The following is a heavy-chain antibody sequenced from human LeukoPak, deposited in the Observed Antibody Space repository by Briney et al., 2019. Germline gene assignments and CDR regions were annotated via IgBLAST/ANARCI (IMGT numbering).Heavy chain of an antibody. J-gene: IGHJ4*02. CDR1: GGTFSSHT. CDR3: GAAYCKPGMCLYYFDY. D-gene: IGHD2-21*01. Sequence: ASVKVSCKASGGTFSSHTVTWVRQAPGQGLRWMGGIIPTFGTPNYAQEFQGRLSIATDESTNTAYMELTALTAEDKAVYFCGAAYCKPGMCLYYFDYWGQGTLVTVSS. V-gene: IGHV1-69*05. CDR2: IIPTFGTP.